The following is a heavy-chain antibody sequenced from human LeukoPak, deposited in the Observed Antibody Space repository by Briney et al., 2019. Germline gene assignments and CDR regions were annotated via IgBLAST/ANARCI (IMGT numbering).Heavy chain of an antibody. CDR2: MTTSGNTI. Sequence: GGSLRLSCVVSGITFSGYSMIWVRQAPGKGLEWLSFMTTSGNTIFYAESVKDRFTISRDNAKKSLYLQMDSLRDEDTAVYYCARVGGATAVTMYFEYWGQGTLVTVSS. CDR3: ARVGGATAVTMYFEY. D-gene: IGHD1-26*01. V-gene: IGHV3-48*02. CDR1: GITFSGYS. J-gene: IGHJ4*02.